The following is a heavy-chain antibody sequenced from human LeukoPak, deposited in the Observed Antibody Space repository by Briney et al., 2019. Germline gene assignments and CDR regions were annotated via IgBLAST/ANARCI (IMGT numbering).Heavy chain of an antibody. V-gene: IGHV1-2*06. J-gene: IGHJ6*03. D-gene: IGHD3-10*01. Sequence: ASVKVSCKASGYTFTGYYMHWVRQAPGQGREWMGRINPNSWGTNYAQKFQGRVTMTRDTSISTAYMELSRLRSDDTAVYYCARGSYGSGSHETYYYYYYMDVWGKGTTVTVSS. CDR1: GYTFTGYY. CDR2: INPNSWGT. CDR3: ARGSYGSGSHETYYYYYYMDV.